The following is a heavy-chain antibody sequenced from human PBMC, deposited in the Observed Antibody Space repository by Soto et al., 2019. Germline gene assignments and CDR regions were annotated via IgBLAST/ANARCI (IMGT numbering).Heavy chain of an antibody. D-gene: IGHD6-13*01. Sequence: PSETLSLTCTVSGGSISSSYWSWIRQPPGKELEWIRYIYYSGSTNYNPSLKSRVTISVDKSKNQFSLKLSFGTAADTAFYYCAVHIAAAVPFFDYWGQGTLVPVSS. CDR3: AVHIAAAVPFFDY. CDR2: IYYSGST. V-gene: IGHV4-59*08. CDR1: GGSISSSY. J-gene: IGHJ4*02.